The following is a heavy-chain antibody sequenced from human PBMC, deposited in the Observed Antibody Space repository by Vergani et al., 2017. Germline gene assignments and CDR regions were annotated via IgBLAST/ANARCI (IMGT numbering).Heavy chain of an antibody. D-gene: IGHD4-23*01. V-gene: IGHV3-23*04. CDR2: ISGSGGST. CDR3: AREVSNYGGNSGDDAFDI. CDR1: GFTFSSYS. J-gene: IGHJ3*02. Sequence: EVQLVESGGGLVKRGGSLRLSCAASGFTFSSYSMNWVRQAPGKGLEWVSAISGSGGSTYYADSVKGRFTISRDNSKNTLYLQMNSLRAEDTAVYYCAREVSNYGGNSGDDAFDIWGQGTMVTVSS.